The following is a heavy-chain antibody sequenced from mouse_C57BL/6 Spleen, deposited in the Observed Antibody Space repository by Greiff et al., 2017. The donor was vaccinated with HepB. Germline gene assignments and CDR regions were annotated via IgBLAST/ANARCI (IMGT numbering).Heavy chain of an antibody. D-gene: IGHD2-1*01. Sequence: QVQLQQPGAELVKPGASVKLSCKASGYTFTSYWMQWVKQRPGQGLEWIGEIDPSDSYTNYNQKFKGKATLTVDTSSSTAYMQLSSLTSKDSAVYYCARRYGNSWFAYWGQGTLVTVSA. CDR2: IDPSDSYT. V-gene: IGHV1-50*01. CDR3: ARRYGNSWFAY. J-gene: IGHJ3*01. CDR1: GYTFTSYW.